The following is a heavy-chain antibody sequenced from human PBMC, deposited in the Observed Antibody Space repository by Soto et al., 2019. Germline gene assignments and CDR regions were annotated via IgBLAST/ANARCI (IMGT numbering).Heavy chain of an antibody. Sequence: GGSLRLSCAASGFTFSNYGMYWVRQAPGKGLEWVAFISYDGSSKFYADPMKGRHTISRDNSKNTLYLQMNSLRAEDTAVYYCARKQLSVTIFGVVTPDYYYYGMDVWGQGTTVTVSS. D-gene: IGHD3-3*01. CDR1: GFTFSNYG. CDR2: ISYDGSSK. CDR3: ARKQLSVTIFGVVTPDYYYYGMDV. J-gene: IGHJ6*02. V-gene: IGHV3-30*03.